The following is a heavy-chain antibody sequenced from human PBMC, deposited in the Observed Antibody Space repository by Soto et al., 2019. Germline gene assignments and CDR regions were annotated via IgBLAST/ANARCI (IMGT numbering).Heavy chain of an antibody. CDR3: AKAFVYCGGDCYFAPWYFDY. CDR2: ISGSGGST. CDR1: GFTFSSYA. Sequence: GGSLRLSCAASGFTFSSYAMSWVRQAPGKGLEWVSAISGSGGSTYYADSVKGRFTISRDNSKNTLYLQMNSLRAEDTAVYYCAKAFVYCGGDCYFAPWYFDYWGQGTLVTVSS. V-gene: IGHV3-23*01. J-gene: IGHJ4*02. D-gene: IGHD2-21*02.